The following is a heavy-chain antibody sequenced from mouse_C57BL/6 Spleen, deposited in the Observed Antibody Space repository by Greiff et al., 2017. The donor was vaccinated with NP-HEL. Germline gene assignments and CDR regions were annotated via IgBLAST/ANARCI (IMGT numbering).Heavy chain of an antibody. Sequence: VQLQQSGAELVRPGASVTLSCKASGYTFTDYEMHWVKQTPVHGLEWIGAIDPETGGTAYNQKFKGKAILTADKSSSTAYMELRSLTSEDSAVYYCTRHTSGKPFAYWGQGTLVTVSA. CDR3: TRHTSGKPFAY. CDR1: GYTFTDYE. V-gene: IGHV1-15*01. CDR2: IDPETGGT. J-gene: IGHJ3*01. D-gene: IGHD1-3*01.